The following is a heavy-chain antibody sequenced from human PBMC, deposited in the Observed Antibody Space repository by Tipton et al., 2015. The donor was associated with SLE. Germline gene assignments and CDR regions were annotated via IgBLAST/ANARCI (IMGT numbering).Heavy chain of an antibody. J-gene: IGHJ1*01. CDR3: AKDWGTGDVYYFQH. CDR2: IDWNGAST. Sequence: SLRLSCAASGFTFDDYGMNWVRQAPGRGLEWVSGIDWNGASTGYADSVKGRFTISGDSSKDTLYLQMNSLRVEDTAVYYCAKDWGTGDVYYFQHWGQGTLVTVSS. V-gene: IGHV3-20*04. CDR1: GFTFDDYG. D-gene: IGHD2-8*02.